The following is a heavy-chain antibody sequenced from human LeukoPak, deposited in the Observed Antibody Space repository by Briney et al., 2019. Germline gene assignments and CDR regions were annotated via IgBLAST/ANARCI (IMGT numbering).Heavy chain of an antibody. CDR2: IKQDGSEK. J-gene: IGHJ4*02. Sequence: PGGSLRLSCAASGFTFSSYWMSWVRQAPGKGLEWVANIKQDGSEKYYVDSVKGRFTISRDNAKNSLYLQTNSLRAEDTAVYYCARDSRMDYFDYWGQGTLVTVSS. CDR1: GFTFSSYW. V-gene: IGHV3-7*01. CDR3: ARDSRMDYFDY. D-gene: IGHD2-8*01.